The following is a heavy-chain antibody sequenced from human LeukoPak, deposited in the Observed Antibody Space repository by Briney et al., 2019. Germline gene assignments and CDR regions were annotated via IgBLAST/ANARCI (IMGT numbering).Heavy chain of an antibody. V-gene: IGHV1-18*01. D-gene: IGHD2-15*01. Sequence: ASVKVSCKASGYTFTSYGISWVRQAPGQGLGWMGWISAYNGNTNYAQKLQGRVTMTTDTSTSTAYMELRSLRSDDTAVYYCARMAATWGDFDYWGQGTLVTVSS. CDR3: ARMAATWGDFDY. CDR2: ISAYNGNT. J-gene: IGHJ4*02. CDR1: GYTFTSYG.